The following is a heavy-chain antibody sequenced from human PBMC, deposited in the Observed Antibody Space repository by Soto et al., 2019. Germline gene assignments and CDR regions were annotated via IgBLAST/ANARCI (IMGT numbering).Heavy chain of an antibody. Sequence: QVQLLESGGGVAQPGRSLRVSCAASGFTFSGDAMHWVRQSPCKGLEGVAIIGYDGSLESYAESVKGRFTISRDNSNNTLFLLMNSLRPEDTAVYYCAREHYDSSGYYRIDSWGQGTLVTVSS. CDR2: IGYDGSLE. CDR3: AREHYDSSGYYRIDS. CDR1: GFTFSGDA. V-gene: IGHV3-30-3*01. D-gene: IGHD3-22*01. J-gene: IGHJ4*02.